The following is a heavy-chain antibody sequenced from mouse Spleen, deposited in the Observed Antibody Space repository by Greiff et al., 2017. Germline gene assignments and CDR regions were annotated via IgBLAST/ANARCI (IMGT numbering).Heavy chain of an antibody. Sequence: VMLVESGAELAKPGASVKMSCTASGYTFTSYWMHWVNQRPGQGLEWIGYINPSTGNTEYNQKFKDKATLTAGKSSSTAYIQLSSLTSEDSAVYYCARKYPGGYWGQGTTLTVSA. D-gene: IGHD2-10*02. J-gene: IGHJ2*01. CDR3: ARKYPGGY. CDR2: INPSTGNT. CDR1: GYTFTSYW. V-gene: IGHV1-7*01.